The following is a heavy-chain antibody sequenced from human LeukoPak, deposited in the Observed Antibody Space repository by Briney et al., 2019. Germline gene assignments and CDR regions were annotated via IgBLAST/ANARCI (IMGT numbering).Heavy chain of an antibody. CDR2: ISNDGTNK. J-gene: IGHJ4*02. CDR1: GFTFSSYS. CDR3: AKESTWTGTDTNYFDY. Sequence: GGSLILSCAASGFTFSSYSMNWVRQAPGKGLEWVAVISNDGTNKYYADSVKGRFTFSRDNSKTTLYLQMNSLRTEDTAVYYCAKESTWTGTDTNYFDYWGQGTLVTVSS. V-gene: IGHV3-30*18. D-gene: IGHD3/OR15-3a*01.